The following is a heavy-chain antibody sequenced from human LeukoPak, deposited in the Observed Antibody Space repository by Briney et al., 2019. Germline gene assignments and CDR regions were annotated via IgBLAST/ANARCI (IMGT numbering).Heavy chain of an antibody. D-gene: IGHD6-13*01. Sequence: GGSLRLSCAASGFTFSSYSMNWVRQAPGKGLEWVSAISGSGGSTYYADSVKGRFTISRDNSKNTLYLQMNSLRAEDTAVYYCAKDFRQPRKIAAAGNLFDYWGQGTLVTVSS. CDR1: GFTFSSYS. J-gene: IGHJ4*02. CDR2: ISGSGGST. CDR3: AKDFRQPRKIAAAGNLFDY. V-gene: IGHV3-23*01.